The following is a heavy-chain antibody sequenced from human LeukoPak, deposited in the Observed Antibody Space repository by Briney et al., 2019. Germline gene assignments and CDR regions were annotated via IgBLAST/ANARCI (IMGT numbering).Heavy chain of an antibody. D-gene: IGHD5-18*01. CDR1: GFTFSSYE. V-gene: IGHV3-48*03. J-gene: IGHJ3*02. Sequence: GGSLRLSCAASGFTFSSYEMNWVRQAPGKGLEWVSYISSSGSTIYYADSVKGRFTISRDNAKNSLYLQMNSLRDEDTAVYYCATDLGRGYSYGFDIWGQGTMVTVSS. CDR2: ISSSGSTI. CDR3: ATDLGRGYSYGFDI.